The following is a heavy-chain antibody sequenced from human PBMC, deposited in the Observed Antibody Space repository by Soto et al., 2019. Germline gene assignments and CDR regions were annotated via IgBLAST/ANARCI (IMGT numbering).Heavy chain of an antibody. CDR2: ISAYNGNT. Sequence: RASVKVSCKASVYTFTSYGISWVRQAPGQGPEWMGWISAYNGNTNYAQKLQGRVTMTTDTSTSTAYMELRSLRSDDTAVYYCARDYDFWRKYYYYYGMDVWGQGTTVTVSS. D-gene: IGHD3-3*01. V-gene: IGHV1-18*04. J-gene: IGHJ6*02. CDR3: ARDYDFWRKYYYYYGMDV. CDR1: VYTFTSYG.